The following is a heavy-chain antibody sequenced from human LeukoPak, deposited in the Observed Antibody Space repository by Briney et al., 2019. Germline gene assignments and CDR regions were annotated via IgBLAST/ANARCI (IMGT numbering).Heavy chain of an antibody. CDR3: ARVVTTYNWFDP. CDR1: GGSISSYY. CDR2: IYYSGST. D-gene: IGHD4-17*01. V-gene: IGHV4-59*01. Sequence: SETLSLTCTVSGGSISSYYWSWIRQPPGKGLEFIGYIYYSGSTNYNPSLKSRVTISIDTSKNQFSLKLSSVTAADTAVYYCARVVTTYNWFDPWGQGTLVTVSS. J-gene: IGHJ5*02.